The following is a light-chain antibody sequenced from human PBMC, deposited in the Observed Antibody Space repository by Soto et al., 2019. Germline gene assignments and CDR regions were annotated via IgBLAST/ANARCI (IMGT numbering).Light chain of an antibody. V-gene: IGKV1-27*01. Sequence: DIQMTQSPSSLSASVGDRVTITCRASQGISNYLAWYQQKPGKVPKLLIYAASTLQSRVPSRFSGSGSGTDFTLTISTLQPEDVATYYCQMYNSAPRTFGQGTKVEIK. J-gene: IGKJ1*01. CDR2: AAS. CDR1: QGISNY. CDR3: QMYNSAPRT.